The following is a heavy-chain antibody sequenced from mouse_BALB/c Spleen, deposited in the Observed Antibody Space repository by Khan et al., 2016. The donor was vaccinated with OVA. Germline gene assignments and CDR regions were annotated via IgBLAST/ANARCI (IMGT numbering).Heavy chain of an antibody. CDR2: ISYSGST. D-gene: IGHD2-14*01. CDR3: ARKKYDGYAGDY. CDR1: GYSITTNYA. J-gene: IGHJ4*01. Sequence: EVQLQESGPGLVKPSQSLSLTCTVTGYSITTNYAWDWIRQFPGNKLEWMGYISYSGSTSYNPSLKSRISITRDTSKNQFFLQLNSVTTEDTATYYCARKKYDGYAGDYWGQGTSVTVSS. V-gene: IGHV3-2*02.